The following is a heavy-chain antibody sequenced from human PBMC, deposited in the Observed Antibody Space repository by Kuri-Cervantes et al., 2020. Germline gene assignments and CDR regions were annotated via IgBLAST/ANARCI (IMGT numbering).Heavy chain of an antibody. V-gene: IGHV1-18*04. D-gene: IGHD4-17*01. J-gene: IGHJ6*02. CDR2: ISAYNGNT. Sequence: ASVKVSCKASGYTFTSYYMHWVRQAPGQGLEWMGWISAYNGNTNYAQKLQGRVTMTTDTSTSTAYMELRSLRSDDTAVYYCARVGAATVTSYYYYYGMDVWGQGTTVTVSS. CDR3: ARVGAATVTSYYYYYGMDV. CDR1: GYTFTSYY.